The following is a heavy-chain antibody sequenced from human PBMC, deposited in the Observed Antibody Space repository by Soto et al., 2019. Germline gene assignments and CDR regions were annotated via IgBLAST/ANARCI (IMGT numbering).Heavy chain of an antibody. D-gene: IGHD3-10*01. J-gene: IGHJ6*02. Sequence: SGGSVSSGSYYWSWIRQPPGKGLEWIGYIYYSGSTNYNPSLKSRVTISVDTSKNQFSLKLSSVTAADTAVYYCARGFTMVRGVINYYYYYYGMDVWGQGTTVTVSS. CDR3: ARGFTMVRGVINYYYYYYGMDV. CDR1: GGSVSSGSYY. CDR2: IYYSGST. V-gene: IGHV4-61*01.